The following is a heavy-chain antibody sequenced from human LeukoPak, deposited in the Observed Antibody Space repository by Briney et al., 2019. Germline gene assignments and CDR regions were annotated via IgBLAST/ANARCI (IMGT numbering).Heavy chain of an antibody. D-gene: IGHD3-10*01. J-gene: IGHJ4*02. CDR3: ARQNYSGSAPGDF. V-gene: IGHV4-30-4*01. CDR2: IYYSGST. Sequence: SETLSLTCTVSGGSVSSSNYYWSWIRQPPGKGLEWIGYIYYSGSTYYNPSLKSRVTISVDTSKNQFFLNLSSVTAADTAVYYCARQNYSGSAPGDFWGQGALVTVSS. CDR1: GGSVSSSNYY.